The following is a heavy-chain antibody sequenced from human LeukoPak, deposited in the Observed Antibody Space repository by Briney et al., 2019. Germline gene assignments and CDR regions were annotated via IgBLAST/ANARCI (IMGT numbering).Heavy chain of an antibody. CDR2: MYYSGST. D-gene: IGHD3-10*01. Sequence: PSETLSLTCSVSGDSISSSSYYWGWIRQPPGKGLEWIGSMYYSGSTYYNPSLKSRVTISVDTSKNQFSLKLSSVTAADTAVYYCARRLISRSVAKNYNSRRYYYMDVWGKGTTVTISS. CDR1: GDSISSSSYY. V-gene: IGHV4-39*07. CDR3: ARRLISRSVAKNYNSRRYYYMDV. J-gene: IGHJ6*03.